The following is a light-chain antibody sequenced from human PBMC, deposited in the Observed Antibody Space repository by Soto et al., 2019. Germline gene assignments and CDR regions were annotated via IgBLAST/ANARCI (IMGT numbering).Light chain of an antibody. CDR1: SSDVGGYNY. V-gene: IGLV2-14*01. Sequence: QSVLTQPASVSGSPGQSITIPCTGTSSDVGGYNYVSWYQQHPGKAPKLMIYDVSNRPSGVPNRFSGSKSGNTASLTISGLQAEDEADYYCSSYTSSSSYVFGTGTKVTV. J-gene: IGLJ1*01. CDR3: SSYTSSSSYV. CDR2: DVS.